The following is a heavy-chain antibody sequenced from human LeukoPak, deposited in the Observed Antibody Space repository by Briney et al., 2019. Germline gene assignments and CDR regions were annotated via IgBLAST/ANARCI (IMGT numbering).Heavy chain of an antibody. CDR1: VFIFSSYA. V-gene: IGHV3-23*01. CDR3: AKDPRSPYCSGGSCYSDY. CDR2: ISGSGSST. D-gene: IGHD2-15*01. Sequence: GGSLRLSCAASVFIFSSYAMSWVRQAPGKGLEWVSSISGSGSSTYYADSVKGRFTISRDNSKNTLYLQMNSLRAEDTAVYYCAKDPRSPYCSGGSCYSDYWGQGTLVTVSS. J-gene: IGHJ4*02.